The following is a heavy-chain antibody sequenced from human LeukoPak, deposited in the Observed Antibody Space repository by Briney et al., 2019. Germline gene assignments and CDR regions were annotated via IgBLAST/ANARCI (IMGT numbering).Heavy chain of an antibody. CDR3: ARPLYSGSSGAFDI. D-gene: IGHD1-26*01. CDR2: IYYGGST. V-gene: IGHV4-59*08. Sequence: SETLSLTCTISGGSISGYYWSWIRQSPGKGLEWIGYIYYGGSTNYNPSLNGRVTISVDTSKNQFSLKLSSVTAADTAVYYCARPLYSGSSGAFDIWGQGTMVTVSS. CDR1: GGSISGYY. J-gene: IGHJ3*02.